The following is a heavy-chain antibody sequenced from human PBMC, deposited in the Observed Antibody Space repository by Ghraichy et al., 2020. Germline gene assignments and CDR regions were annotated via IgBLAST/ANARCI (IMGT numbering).Heavy chain of an antibody. CDR3: ASETDDYGDYGGSD. J-gene: IGHJ4*02. Sequence: VKVSCKASGYTFTGYYMHWVRQAPGQGLEWMGWINPNSGGTNYAQKFQGRVTMTRDTSISTAYMELSRLRSDDTAVYYCASETDDYGDYGGSDWGQGTLVTVSS. CDR1: GYTFTGYY. D-gene: IGHD4-17*01. V-gene: IGHV1-2*02. CDR2: INPNSGGT.